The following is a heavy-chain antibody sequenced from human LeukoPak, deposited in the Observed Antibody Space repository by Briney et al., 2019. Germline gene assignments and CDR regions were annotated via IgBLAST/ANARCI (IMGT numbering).Heavy chain of an antibody. D-gene: IGHD3-10*01. CDR2: ISGDGDYT. CDR1: GFTFDDHA. J-gene: IGHJ4*02. V-gene: IGHV3-43*02. CDR3: VKDVGDQWFFDC. Sequence: PGGSLRLSCAASGFTFDDHAMHWVRQAPGKGLEWVSSISGDGDYTQYVDSVKGRFTISRDNSEESLFLQMSSLRTEDTAFYYCVKDVGDQWFFDCWGQGALVTVSS.